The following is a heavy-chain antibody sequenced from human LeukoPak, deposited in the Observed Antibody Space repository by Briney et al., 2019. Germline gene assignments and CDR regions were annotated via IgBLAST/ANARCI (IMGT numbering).Heavy chain of an antibody. CDR1: GGSVSGFY. D-gene: IGHD6-6*01. CDR2: IYYSGVV. V-gene: IGHV4-59*08. Sequence: PSETLSLTCTVSGGSVSGFYWSWIRQPPGKGLEWIGYIYYSGVVNYNPSLKSRVAISVDTSRNQFSLRLSPVTAADTAVYYCARHGSSLSPHFDYWGQGTLVTASS. J-gene: IGHJ4*02. CDR3: ARHGSSLSPHFDY.